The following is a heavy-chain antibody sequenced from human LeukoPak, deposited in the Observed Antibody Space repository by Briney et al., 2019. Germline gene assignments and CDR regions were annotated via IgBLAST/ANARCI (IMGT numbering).Heavy chain of an antibody. CDR2: IHTGNSDS. D-gene: IGHD5-18*01. Sequence: GESLKISCKGSGYFVTHHWIGWVRQMPGKGLEWMAIIHTGNSDSKYSPSFQGQVTMSVDKSISTAYLQWSSLKASDTAMYYCARQGRGGPQLWFAWVPYGMDVWGQGTTVTVSS. CDR3: ARQGRGGPQLWFAWVPYGMDV. J-gene: IGHJ6*02. CDR1: GYFVTHHW. V-gene: IGHV5-51*01.